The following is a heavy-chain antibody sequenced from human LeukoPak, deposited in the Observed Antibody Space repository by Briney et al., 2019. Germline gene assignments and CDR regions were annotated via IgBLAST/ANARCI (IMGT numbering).Heavy chain of an antibody. J-gene: IGHJ4*02. CDR3: ARVYGPDIVATSYFDY. V-gene: IGHV1-18*01. Sequence: ASVKVACKASGYNFTHYAVIWVRQAPGHGLEWMGWVSTYNGGTKYAQNLQARVTMTTDTSTSTAYMELRSLRSDDTAVYYCARVYGPDIVATSYFDYWGQGTLVTVSS. D-gene: IGHD5-12*01. CDR1: GYNFTHYA. CDR2: VSTYNGGT.